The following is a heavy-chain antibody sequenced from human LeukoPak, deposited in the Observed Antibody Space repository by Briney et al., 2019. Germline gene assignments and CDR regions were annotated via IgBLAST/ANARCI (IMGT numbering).Heavy chain of an antibody. Sequence: GRSLRLSCAASGFTFSSYAMHWVRQAPGKGLEWVAVISYDGSNKYYADSVKGRFTISRDNAKNTLYLQMNSLRAEDTAVYYCARDLNIVVVPAAIGPYYYYGMDVWGQGTTVTVSS. V-gene: IGHV3-30-3*01. D-gene: IGHD2-2*01. CDR3: ARDLNIVVVPAAIGPYYYYGMDV. CDR1: GFTFSSYA. J-gene: IGHJ6*02. CDR2: ISYDGSNK.